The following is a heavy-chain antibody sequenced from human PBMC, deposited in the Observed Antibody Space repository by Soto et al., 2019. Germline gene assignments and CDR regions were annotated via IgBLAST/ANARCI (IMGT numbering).Heavy chain of an antibody. J-gene: IGHJ3*02. CDR1: GFTFSSYE. D-gene: IGHD3-10*01. CDR2: ISSSGSTI. CDR3: ARFSGRYDAFDI. Sequence: GGSLRLSCAASGFTFSSYEMNWVRQAPGKGLEWVSYISSSGSTIYYADSVKGRFTISRDNAKNSLYLQMNSLRAEDTAVYYCARFSGRYDAFDIWGQGTMVTVSS. V-gene: IGHV3-48*03.